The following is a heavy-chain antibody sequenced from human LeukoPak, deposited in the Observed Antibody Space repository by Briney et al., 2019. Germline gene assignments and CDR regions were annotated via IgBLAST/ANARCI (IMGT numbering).Heavy chain of an antibody. V-gene: IGHV3-33*01. Sequence: GGSLRLSCAASGFTFSSYGMHWVRQAPGKGLEWVAVIWYDGSNKYYADSVKGRFTISRDNSKNTLYLQMNSLRAGDTAVYYCARDNRWSSSGHDYWGQGTLVTVSS. D-gene: IGHD1-14*01. CDR2: IWYDGSNK. CDR1: GFTFSSYG. CDR3: ARDNRWSSSGHDY. J-gene: IGHJ4*02.